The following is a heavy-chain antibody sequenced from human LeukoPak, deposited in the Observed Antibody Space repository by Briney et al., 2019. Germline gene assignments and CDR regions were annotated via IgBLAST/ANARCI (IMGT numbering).Heavy chain of an antibody. CDR3: ASGVLRFLEWSLDY. V-gene: IGHV4-61*02. CDR2: IYTSGST. D-gene: IGHD3-3*01. Sequence: SETLSLTCTVSGGSISSGSYYWSWIRQPAGKGLEWIGRIYTSGSTNYNPSLKSRVTISVGTSKNQFSLKLSSVTAADTAVYYCASGVLRFLEWSLDYWGQGTLVTVSS. J-gene: IGHJ4*02. CDR1: GGSISSGSYY.